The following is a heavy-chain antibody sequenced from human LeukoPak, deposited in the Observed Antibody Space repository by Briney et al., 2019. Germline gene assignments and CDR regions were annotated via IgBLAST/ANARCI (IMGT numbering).Heavy chain of an antibody. J-gene: IGHJ5*02. V-gene: IGHV4-31*11. CDR1: GGSISSGGYY. CDR3: ARALRYSPNWFDP. D-gene: IGHD6-13*01. CDR2: IYYSGST. Sequence: PSETLSLTCAVSGGSISSGGYYWSWIRQHPGKGLEWIGYIYYSGSTYYNPSLKSRVTISVDTSKNQFSLKLSSVTAADTAVYYCARALRYSPNWFDPWGQGTLVTVSS.